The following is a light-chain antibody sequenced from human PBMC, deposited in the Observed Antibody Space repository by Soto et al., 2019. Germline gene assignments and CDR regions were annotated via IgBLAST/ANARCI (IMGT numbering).Light chain of an antibody. CDR3: QKYGSSPPVT. V-gene: IGKV3-20*01. Sequence: EIVLTQSPGTLSLSPGERATLSCRASQTVTRSYLAWYQQKPGQAPRPLIYGASTRATGIPDRFSGSGSGTDFTLTISRLEPEDFAVYYCQKYGSSPPVTFGQGTKVDIK. CDR2: GAS. CDR1: QTVTRSY. J-gene: IGKJ1*01.